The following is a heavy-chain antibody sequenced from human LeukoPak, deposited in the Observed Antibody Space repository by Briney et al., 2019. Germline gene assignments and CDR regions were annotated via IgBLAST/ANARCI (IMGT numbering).Heavy chain of an antibody. CDR3: ARVVMATINPFDY. CDR1: GYTFTSFN. J-gene: IGHJ4*02. CDR2: INAGNGNT. Sequence: ASVKVSCKASGYTFTSFNIHWVRQAPGQRLEWMGWINAGNGNTKYSQKFQGGVTITRDTSATTAYMELSGLKSEDTAVYYCARVVMATINPFDYWGQGTQVTVSS. D-gene: IGHD5-24*01. V-gene: IGHV1-3*01.